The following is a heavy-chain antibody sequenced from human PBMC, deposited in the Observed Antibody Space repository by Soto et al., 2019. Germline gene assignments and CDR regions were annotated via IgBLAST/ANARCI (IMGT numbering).Heavy chain of an antibody. CDR3: AIEVDSSGGSYYSGIDD. J-gene: IGHJ6*02. D-gene: IGHD6-19*01. Sequence: SSVKLSCKASGYTFTGYYMHWVRQAPGQGLEWMGWINPNSGGTNYAQKFQGRVTMTRDTSISTAYMELSRLRSDDTAGYYCAIEVDSSGGSYYSGIDDWGQVTTVSVSS. CDR2: INPNSGGT. V-gene: IGHV1-2*02. CDR1: GYTFTGYY.